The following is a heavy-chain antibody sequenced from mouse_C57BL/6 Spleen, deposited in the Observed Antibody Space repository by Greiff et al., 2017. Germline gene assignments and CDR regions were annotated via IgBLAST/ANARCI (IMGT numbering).Heavy chain of an antibody. CDR1: GYTFTGYW. CDR2: ILPGSGST. D-gene: IGHD2-4*01. V-gene: IGHV1-9*01. Sequence: VQLKESGAELMKPGASVKLSCTASGYTFTGYWIEWVKQRPGHGLEWIGEILPGSGSTNYTEKCKGKATFTADTSSNTAYMQLSSLTTEDSAIXNCARGLRRNYFDYWGQGTTVTVSS. CDR3: ARGLRRNYFDY. J-gene: IGHJ2*01.